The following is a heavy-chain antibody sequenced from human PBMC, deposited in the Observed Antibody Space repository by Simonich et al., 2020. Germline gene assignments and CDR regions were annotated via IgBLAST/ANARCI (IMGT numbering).Heavy chain of an antibody. J-gene: IGHJ6*03. V-gene: IGHV1-2*02. CDR2: INPNSGGT. Sequence: QVQLVQSGAEVKKPGASVKVSCKASGYTFTGYYMHWVRQAPGQGLGWMGWINPNSGGTNYAQKFKGRVTMTRDTSISTAYMELSRLRSDDTAVYYCARDRAARYYYYYYMDVWGKGTTVTVSS. CDR3: ARDRAARYYYYYYMDV. D-gene: IGHD6-6*01. CDR1: GYTFTGYY.